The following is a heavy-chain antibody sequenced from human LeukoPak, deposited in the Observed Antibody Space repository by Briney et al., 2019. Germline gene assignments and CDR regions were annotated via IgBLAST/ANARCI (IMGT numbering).Heavy chain of an antibody. J-gene: IGHJ4*02. CDR2: ISGGGGGT. D-gene: IGHD1-26*01. V-gene: IGHV3-23*01. Sequence: GGSLRLSCAASGFTFRAYTMNWVRQAPGKGLEWVSSISGGGGGTYYADSVKGRFTISRDNSKNTLYLQMSSLRAEDTALYYCAKRRWELRNWGQGTLVTVSS. CDR1: GFTFRAYT. CDR3: AKRRWELRN.